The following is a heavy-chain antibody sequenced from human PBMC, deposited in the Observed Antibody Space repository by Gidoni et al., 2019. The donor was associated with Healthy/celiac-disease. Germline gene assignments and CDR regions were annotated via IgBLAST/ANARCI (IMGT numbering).Heavy chain of an antibody. D-gene: IGHD2-2*01. CDR3: AGNGRPEDIVVVPAAKQGGYYYYGMDV. J-gene: IGHJ6*02. CDR1: GGTFSSSA. V-gene: IGHV1-69*01. Sequence: QVQLVQSGAEVTKPGSSVTVSCKASGGTFSSSAISWVRQAPGQGLEWMGGIITIFGKENDAQKVQGRVTITADESTRTAYMELSSLRSEDTAVYYWAGNGRPEDIVVVPAAKQGGYYYYGMDVWGQGTTGTVSS. CDR2: IITIFGKE.